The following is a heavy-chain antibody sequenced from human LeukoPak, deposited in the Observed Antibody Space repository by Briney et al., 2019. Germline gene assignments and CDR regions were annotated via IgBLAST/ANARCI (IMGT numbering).Heavy chain of an antibody. CDR1: GFTFSSYA. V-gene: IGHV3-30*04. CDR2: ISYDGSNK. Sequence: GGSLRPSCAASGFTFSSYAMHWVRQAPGKGLEWVAVISYDGSNKYYADSVKGRFTISRDNSKNTLYLQMNSLRAEDTAVYYCARNNWGIDYWGQGTMVTVSS. CDR3: ARNNWGIDY. J-gene: IGHJ4*02. D-gene: IGHD7-27*01.